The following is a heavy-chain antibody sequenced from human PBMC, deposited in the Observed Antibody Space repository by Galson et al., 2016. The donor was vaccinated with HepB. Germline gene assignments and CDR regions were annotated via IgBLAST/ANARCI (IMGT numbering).Heavy chain of an antibody. J-gene: IGHJ4*02. CDR2: ISSSSHHT. V-gene: IGHV3-11*05. CDR1: GFTFSDYY. Sequence: SLRLPCAASGFTFSDYYMSWLRQAPGKGLEWLSYISSSSHHTDYADSAKGRFTISRDNAKNSLHLQMNNLRVEDPAVYYCARAVPDIYASGSYPDYWGQGTLVTVSS. D-gene: IGHD3-10*01. CDR3: ARAVPDIYASGSYPDY.